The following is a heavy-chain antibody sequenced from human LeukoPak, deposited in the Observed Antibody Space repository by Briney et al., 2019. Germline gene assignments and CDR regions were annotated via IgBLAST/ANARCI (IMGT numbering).Heavy chain of an antibody. Sequence: GSLRLSCAASGFPFTSYEMNWVRQAPGKGLEWIGNIYYSGSTYYNPSLESRVTISVDTSKNQFSLKLSSVTAADTAVYYCATPDSSGYYYLYWGQGTLVTVSS. J-gene: IGHJ4*02. CDR3: ATPDSSGYYYLY. D-gene: IGHD3-22*01. V-gene: IGHV4-59*04. CDR1: GFPFTSYE. CDR2: IYYSGST.